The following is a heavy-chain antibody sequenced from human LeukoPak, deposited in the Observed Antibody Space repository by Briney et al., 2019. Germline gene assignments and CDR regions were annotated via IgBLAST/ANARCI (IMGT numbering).Heavy chain of an antibody. CDR1: GGSFSGYY. CDR3: ARGPGPDYYYYYGMDV. Sequence: PLETLSLTCAVYGGSFSGYYWSWIRQPPGKGLEWIGEINHSGSTNYNPSLKSRVTISVDTSKNQFSLKLSSVTAADTAVYYCARGPGPDYYYYYGMDVWGQGTTVTVSS. J-gene: IGHJ6*02. D-gene: IGHD2-8*02. CDR2: INHSGST. V-gene: IGHV4-34*01.